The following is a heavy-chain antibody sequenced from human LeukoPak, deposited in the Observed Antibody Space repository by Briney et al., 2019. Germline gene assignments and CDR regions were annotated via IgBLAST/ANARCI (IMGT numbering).Heavy chain of an antibody. D-gene: IGHD1-26*01. CDR2: IYHSGST. V-gene: IGHV4-4*02. J-gene: IGHJ6*03. CDR3: ARGGSIVGATGFYYYYYMDV. CDR1: GGSISSSNW. Sequence: SETLSLTCAVSGGSISSSNWWSWVRQPPGKGLEWIGEIYHSGSTNYNPSLKSRVTISVDKSKNQFSLKLSSVTAADTAVYYCARGGSIVGATGFYYYYYMDVWGKGTTVTVSS.